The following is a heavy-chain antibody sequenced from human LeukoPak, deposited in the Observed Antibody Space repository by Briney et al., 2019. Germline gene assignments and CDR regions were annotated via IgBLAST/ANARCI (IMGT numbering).Heavy chain of an antibody. D-gene: IGHD3-10*02. CDR1: GYTFTGYY. CDR3: AMYYYDRGFDP. Sequence: GASVKVSCKASGYTFTGYYMHWVRQAPGQGLEWMGWINPNSGGTNYAQKFQGRVTMTRNTSISTAYMELSSLRSEDTAMYYCAMYYYDRGFDPWGQGTLVTVSS. CDR2: INPNSGGT. V-gene: IGHV1-2*02. J-gene: IGHJ5*02.